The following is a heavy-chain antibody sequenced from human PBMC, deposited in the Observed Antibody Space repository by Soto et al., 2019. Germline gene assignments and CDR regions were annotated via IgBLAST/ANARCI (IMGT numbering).Heavy chain of an antibody. D-gene: IGHD3-10*01. CDR2: ISYDGSNK. V-gene: IGHV3-30*18. J-gene: IGHJ4*02. CDR1: GFTFSNYG. Sequence: ESGGGVVQPGRSLRLSCVASGFTFSNYGMHWVRQAPGKGLEWVAVISYDGSNKYYADSVKGRFTISRDNSKNTLYLQMNSLRAEDTAVYYCAKDRYGSGSYFVDYWGQGTLVTVSS. CDR3: AKDRYGSGSYFVDY.